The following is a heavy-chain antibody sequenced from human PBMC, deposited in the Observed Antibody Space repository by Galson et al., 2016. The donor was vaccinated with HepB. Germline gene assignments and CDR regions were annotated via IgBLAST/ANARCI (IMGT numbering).Heavy chain of an antibody. Sequence: PALVKPPQTLTLTCTFSGFSPSSDNMGVGWIRQPPGKALEWLALMYWDDEKHYSPSLKSKLSITKDTSKNQVALTMTNMDPVDNATYYRALGGSSKAYDYWGQGTLVTVSS. D-gene: IGHD1-26*01. CDR1: GFSPSSDNMG. CDR3: ALGGSSKAYDY. CDR2: MYWDDEK. J-gene: IGHJ4*02. V-gene: IGHV2-5*02.